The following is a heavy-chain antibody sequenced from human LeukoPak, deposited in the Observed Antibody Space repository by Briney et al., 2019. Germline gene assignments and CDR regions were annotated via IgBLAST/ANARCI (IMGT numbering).Heavy chain of an antibody. V-gene: IGHV4-34*01. CDR3: ARAPQLPARWFDP. CDR2: INHSGST. J-gene: IGHJ5*02. CDR1: GGSFSGYY. D-gene: IGHD2-2*01. Sequence: PSETLSLTCAVYGGSFSGYYWSWIRQPPGKGLEWIGEINHSGSTNHNPSLKSRVTISVDTSKNQFSLKLSSVTAADTAVYYCARAPQLPARWFDPWGQGTLVTVSS.